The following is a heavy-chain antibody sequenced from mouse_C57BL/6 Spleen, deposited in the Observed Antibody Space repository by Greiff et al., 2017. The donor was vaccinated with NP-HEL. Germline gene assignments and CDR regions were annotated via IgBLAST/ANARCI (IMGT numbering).Heavy chain of an antibody. CDR1: GYTFTSYG. Sequence: QVQLQQSGAELARPGASVKLSCKASGYTFTSYGISWVKQRTGQGLEWIGEIYPRSGNTYYTEKFKGKATLTADKSSSTAYMELRSLTSEDSAVYFCARSDWEGYWGQGTTLTVSS. CDR3: ARSDWEGY. V-gene: IGHV1-81*01. J-gene: IGHJ2*01. CDR2: IYPRSGNT. D-gene: IGHD4-1*01.